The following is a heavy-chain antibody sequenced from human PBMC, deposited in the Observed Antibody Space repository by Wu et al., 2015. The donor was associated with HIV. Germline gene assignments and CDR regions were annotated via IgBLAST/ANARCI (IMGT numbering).Heavy chain of an antibody. D-gene: IGHD6-19*01. J-gene: IGHJ5*02. CDR2: ISAYNGNT. V-gene: IGHV1-18*01. CDR1: GYTFTSYG. Sequence: QVQLVQSGAEVKKPGSSVKVSCKASGYTFTSYGISWVRQAPGQGLEWMGWISAYNGNTNYAQKLQGRVTMTTDTSTSTAYMELRSLRSDDTAVYYCARDGPPYSSGWKNWFDPWGQGTLVTSPQ. CDR3: ARDGPPYSSGWKNWFDP.